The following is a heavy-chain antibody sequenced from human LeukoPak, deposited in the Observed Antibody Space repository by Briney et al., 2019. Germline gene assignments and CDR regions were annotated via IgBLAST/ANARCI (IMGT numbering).Heavy chain of an antibody. J-gene: IGHJ6*02. CDR1: GYTFTSYG. CDR2: ISAYNGNT. CDR3: ARDYGVNYYYYYGMDV. V-gene: IGHV1-18*01. D-gene: IGHD4-17*01. Sequence: ASVKVSCKASGYTFTSYGISWVRQAPVQGLEWMGWISAYNGNTNYAQKLQGRVTMTTDTSTSTAYMELRSLRSDDTAVYYCARDYGVNYYYYYGMDVWGQGTTVTVSS.